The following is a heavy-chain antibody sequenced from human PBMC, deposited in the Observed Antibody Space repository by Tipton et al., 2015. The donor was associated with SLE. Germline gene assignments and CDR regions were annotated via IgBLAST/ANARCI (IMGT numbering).Heavy chain of an antibody. D-gene: IGHD6-6*01. V-gene: IGHV5-51*03. J-gene: IGHJ4*02. Sequence: QLVQSGAEAKKPGESLKISCEISGYNFDTYWVGWVRQLPGKGLDWVGIIYPGDSDTRYSPSFQGQVTISADKSISTVYLQWSSLKASGTAVYYCARSGSSSLDHWGQGTLVTVSS. CDR3: ARSGSSSLDH. CDR1: GYNFDTYW. CDR2: IYPGDSDT.